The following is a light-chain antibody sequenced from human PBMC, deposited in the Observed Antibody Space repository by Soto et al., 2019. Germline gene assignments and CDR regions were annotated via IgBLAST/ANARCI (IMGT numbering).Light chain of an antibody. CDR2: GAS. CDR1: QSVSSN. CDR3: QQYNNRRT. J-gene: IGKJ1*01. Sequence: EIVMTQSPATLSVSTGERATLSCRASQSVSSNLAWYQQKPGQAPRLLIYGASTRATGIPARFSGSGSGTEFTLTISSLQSEDFAVYYCQQYNNRRTFGQGTKV. V-gene: IGKV3-15*01.